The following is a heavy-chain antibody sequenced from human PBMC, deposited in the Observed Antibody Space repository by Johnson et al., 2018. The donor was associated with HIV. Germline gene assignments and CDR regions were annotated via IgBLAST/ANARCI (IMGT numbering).Heavy chain of an antibody. CDR3: AKGGEVWYGAFDI. CDR2: LSSDGSST. V-gene: IGHV3-30*07. Sequence: QVQLVESGGGLVQPGGSLRLSCAASGFTFRTYAMHWVRQAPGKGLDWVAVLSSDGSSTFYADSVKGRFTISRDNSKNTLYLQMNNLRAEDTAVYYCAKGGEVWYGAFDIWGQGTMVIVSS. CDR1: GFTFRTYA. D-gene: IGHD6-13*01. J-gene: IGHJ3*02.